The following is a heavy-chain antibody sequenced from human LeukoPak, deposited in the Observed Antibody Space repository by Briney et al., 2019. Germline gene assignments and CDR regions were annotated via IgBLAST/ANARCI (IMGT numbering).Heavy chain of an antibody. CDR1: GFTFSDYY. CDR3: ARLSSHYGDYKVDP. Sequence: GGSLRLSCAASGFTFSDYYMNWIRQAPGKGLEWVSYISSSGTTIYYADSVKGRFTISRDNAKNSLYLQMNSLRAEDTAVYYCARLSSHYGDYKVDPWGQGTLVTVSS. J-gene: IGHJ5*02. CDR2: ISSSGTTI. V-gene: IGHV3-11*01. D-gene: IGHD4-17*01.